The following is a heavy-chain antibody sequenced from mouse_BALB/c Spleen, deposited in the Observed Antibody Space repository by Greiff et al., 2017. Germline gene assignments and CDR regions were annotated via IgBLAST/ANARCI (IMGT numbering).Heavy chain of an antibody. CDR2: IYPSDSYT. Sequence: QVQLQQPGAELVRPGASVKLSCKASGYTFTSYWINWVKQRPGQGLEWIGNIYPSDSYTNYNQKFKDKATLTVDKSSSTAYMQLSSPTSEDSAVYYCTRSNYLYAMDYWGQGTSVTVSS. J-gene: IGHJ4*01. CDR3: TRSNYLYAMDY. V-gene: IGHV1-69*02. CDR1: GYTFTSYW. D-gene: IGHD1-1*01.